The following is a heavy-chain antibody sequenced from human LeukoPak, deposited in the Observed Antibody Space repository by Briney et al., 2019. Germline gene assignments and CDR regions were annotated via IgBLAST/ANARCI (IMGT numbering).Heavy chain of an antibody. CDR3: ARQFRDSSGYYSYYFDY. CDR2: IYPGDSDT. CDR1: GYSFTTYW. J-gene: IGHJ4*02. Sequence: GESLKISCKGSGYSFTTYWIGWVRQMPGRGLEWMGIIYPGDSDTRYSPSFQGQVTISADKSISTAYLQCSSLKASDTAMYYCARQFRDSSGYYSYYFDYWGQGTLVTVSS. V-gene: IGHV5-51*01. D-gene: IGHD3-22*01.